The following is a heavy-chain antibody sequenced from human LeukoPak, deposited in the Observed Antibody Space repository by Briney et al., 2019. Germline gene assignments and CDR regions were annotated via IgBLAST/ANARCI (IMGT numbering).Heavy chain of an antibody. Sequence: ASVKVSCKTSGYTFTVKFLHWLRQAPGQGLEWMGGIEPNSGGAVYGQNFRGRVTVTRDTSVSTAYMELSRLRSDDTAVYYCAIENYYDCSGYFKAFDYWGQGTLVTVSS. D-gene: IGHD3-22*01. V-gene: IGHV1-2*02. CDR1: GYTFTVKF. J-gene: IGHJ4*02. CDR2: IEPNSGGA. CDR3: AIENYYDCSGYFKAFDY.